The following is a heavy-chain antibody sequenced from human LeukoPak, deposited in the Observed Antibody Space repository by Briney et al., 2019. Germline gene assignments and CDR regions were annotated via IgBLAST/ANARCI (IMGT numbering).Heavy chain of an antibody. V-gene: IGHV3-23*01. CDR2: ISGSGGST. CDR1: GFTFSSYA. J-gene: IGHJ4*02. D-gene: IGHD6-19*01. Sequence: PGGSLRLSCAASGFTFSSYAMSWVRQAPGKGLEWVSAISGSGGSTYYADSVKGRFTISRDNSKNTLYLQMNSLGAEDTAVYYCARGLTPEYRTEKVAGTFDYWGQGTLVTVSS. CDR3: ARGLTPEYRTEKVAGTFDY.